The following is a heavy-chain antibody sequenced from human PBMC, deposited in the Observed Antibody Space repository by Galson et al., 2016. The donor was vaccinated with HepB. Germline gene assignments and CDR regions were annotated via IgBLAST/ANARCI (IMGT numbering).Heavy chain of an antibody. D-gene: IGHD4-11*01. V-gene: IGHV3-23*01. Sequence: SLRLSCAASGLTFSSYAVNWVRQPPGKGLEWVSAISGGSTYYADSVRGRFTISRDNSKNKLFLQMNSLRAEDTALCYFAKAHLYSNFVGMDVWGKGTTVTVSS. CDR1: GLTFSSYA. J-gene: IGHJ6*04. CDR2: ISGGST. CDR3: AKAHLYSNFVGMDV.